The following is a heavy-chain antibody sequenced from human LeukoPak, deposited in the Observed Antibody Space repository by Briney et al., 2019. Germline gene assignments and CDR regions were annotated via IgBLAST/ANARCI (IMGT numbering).Heavy chain of an antibody. Sequence: PSETLSLTCNVFGNSISSYYWSWIRQPPGKGLEWIRYIYYSGSTNYNPSLKSRVTISVDTSKKQFSLKLSSVTAADTAVYYCARAYHYDSSGYYDYWGQGTLVTVSS. CDR3: ARAYHYDSSGYYDY. CDR1: GNSISSYY. CDR2: IYYSGST. V-gene: IGHV4-59*01. D-gene: IGHD3-22*01. J-gene: IGHJ4*02.